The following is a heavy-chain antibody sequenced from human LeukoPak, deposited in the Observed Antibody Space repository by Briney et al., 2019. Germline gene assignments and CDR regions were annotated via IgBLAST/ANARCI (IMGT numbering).Heavy chain of an antibody. CDR2: ISSNGGST. D-gene: IGHD3-22*01. CDR1: GFTFSSYA. V-gene: IGHV3-64*01. J-gene: IGHJ4*02. CDR3: ARGGGYYYPFDY. Sequence: PGGSLRLSCAASGFTFSSYAMHWVRQAPGKGLEYVSAISSNGGSTYYANSVKGRFTISRDNSKNTLYLQMGSLRAEDMAVYYCARGGGYYYPFDYWGQGTLVTVSS.